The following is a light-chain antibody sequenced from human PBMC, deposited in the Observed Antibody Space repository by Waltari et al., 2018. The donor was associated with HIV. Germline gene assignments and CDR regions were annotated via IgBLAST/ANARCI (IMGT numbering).Light chain of an antibody. CDR3: YQRSDWPRT. CDR1: QSVSVY. V-gene: IGKV3-11*01. J-gene: IGKJ1*01. CDR2: DAC. Sequence: EIVLTQSPATLSLSPGERATLSCRASQSVSVYLAWYQQKPGQAPRLLIYDACNRATGIPVRFSGSGSGTDFTLTISSLEPEDFAVYYCYQRSDWPRTFGQGTKVEIK.